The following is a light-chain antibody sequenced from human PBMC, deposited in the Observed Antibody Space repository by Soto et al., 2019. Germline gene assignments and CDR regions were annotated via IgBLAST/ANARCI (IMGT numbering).Light chain of an antibody. CDR2: WAS. Sequence: DIVMTQSPDSLAVSLGERATINCKSSQSVLYSSNNKNYLAWYQQKPGQPPKLLIYWASTRASGVPDRFSGSGSGTDFPLTISSLQAEDVAVYYCQQYYSPPRPFGQGTKVEIK. CDR1: QSVLYSSNNKNY. CDR3: QQYYSPPRP. V-gene: IGKV4-1*01. J-gene: IGKJ1*01.